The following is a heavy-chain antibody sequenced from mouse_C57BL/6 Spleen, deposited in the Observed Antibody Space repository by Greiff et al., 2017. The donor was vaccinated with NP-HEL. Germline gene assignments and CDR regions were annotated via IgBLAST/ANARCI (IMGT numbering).Heavy chain of an antibody. Sequence: EVKLVESGGGLVQPGGSMKLSCAASGFTFSDAWMDWVRQSPETGLEWVAEIRNKANNHATYYAESVKGRFTISRDDSKSSVYLQMNSLRAEDTGIYYCTRGGNYGYFDVWGTGTTVTVSS. J-gene: IGHJ1*03. CDR2: IRNKANNHAT. CDR1: GFTFSDAW. D-gene: IGHD2-1*01. V-gene: IGHV6-6*01. CDR3: TRGGNYGYFDV.